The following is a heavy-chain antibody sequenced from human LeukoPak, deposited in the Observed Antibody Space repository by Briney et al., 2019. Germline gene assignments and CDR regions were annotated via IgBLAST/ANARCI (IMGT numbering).Heavy chain of an antibody. CDR2: IIPIFGTA. J-gene: IGHJ4*02. CDR3: ARDAYYDSSGYYLLFDY. Sequence: ASVKVSCKASGGTFSSYAISWVRQAPGQGLECMGRIIPIFGTANYAQKFQGRVTITTDESTSTAYMELSSLRSEDTAVYYCARDAYYDSSGYYLLFDYWGQGTLVTVSS. V-gene: IGHV1-69*05. CDR1: GGTFSSYA. D-gene: IGHD3-22*01.